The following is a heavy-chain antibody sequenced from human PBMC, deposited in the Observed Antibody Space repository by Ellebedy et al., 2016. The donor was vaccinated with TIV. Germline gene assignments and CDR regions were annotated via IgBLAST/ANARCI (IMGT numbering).Heavy chain of an antibody. CDR3: ARTLRYCGGDCSFLFDF. J-gene: IGHJ4*02. V-gene: IGHV2-26*01. CDR2: IFPNDKE. CDR1: GFSLSNIIMG. Sequence: SGPTLVKPTETLTLTCTVSGFSLSNIIMGVNWFRQPPGKALEWLAHIFPNDKESYTTPLKRRLTISKDTANSQVVLTMSDMDPVDAATYYCARTLRYCGGDCSFLFDFWGQGTLVTVSS. D-gene: IGHD2-21*02.